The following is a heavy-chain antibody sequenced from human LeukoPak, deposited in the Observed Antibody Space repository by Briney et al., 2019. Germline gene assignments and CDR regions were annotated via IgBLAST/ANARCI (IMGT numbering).Heavy chain of an antibody. V-gene: IGHV1-8*01. Sequence: EASVKVSCKASGYTFTSYDINWVRQATGQGLEWMGWMNPNSGNTGYAQKFQGRVTMTRNTSISTAYMELSSLRSEDTAVYYCARGALAAAGTRYYYGMDVWGQGTTVTVSS. CDR2: MNPNSGNT. D-gene: IGHD6-13*01. CDR3: ARGALAAAGTRYYYGMDV. J-gene: IGHJ6*02. CDR1: GYTFTSYD.